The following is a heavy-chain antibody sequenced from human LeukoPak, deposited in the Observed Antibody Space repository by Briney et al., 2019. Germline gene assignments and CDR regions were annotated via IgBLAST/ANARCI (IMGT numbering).Heavy chain of an antibody. CDR2: IWYAGSNK. CDR1: GFSFSTSG. Sequence: GGSLRLSCAASGFSFSTSGMHWVRQAPGKGLEWVAVIWYAGSNKYYADSVKGRFTISRDNAKNSLYLQMNSLRAEDTAVYYCARFGNCGGDCSRGYDAFDIWGQGTMVTVSS. D-gene: IGHD2-21*02. J-gene: IGHJ3*02. V-gene: IGHV3-33*08. CDR3: ARFGNCGGDCSRGYDAFDI.